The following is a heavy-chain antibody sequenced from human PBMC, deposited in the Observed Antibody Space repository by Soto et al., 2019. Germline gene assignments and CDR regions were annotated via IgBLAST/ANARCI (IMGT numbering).Heavy chain of an antibody. CDR3: ARDNQELLFHYYYYYGMDV. V-gene: IGHV3-7*03. CDR2: IKQDGSEK. Sequence: PGGSLRLSCAASRFTFSRYWMSWVRQAQGKGLEWVANIKQDGSEKYYVDSVKGRFTISRDNAKNSLYLQMNSLRAEDTAVYYCARDNQELLFHYYYYYGMDVWGQGTTVTVSS. J-gene: IGHJ6*02. D-gene: IGHD1-7*01. CDR1: RFTFSRYW.